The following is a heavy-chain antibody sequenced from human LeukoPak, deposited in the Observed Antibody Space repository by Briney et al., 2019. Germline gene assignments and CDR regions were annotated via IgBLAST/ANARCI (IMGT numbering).Heavy chain of an antibody. D-gene: IGHD1-26*01. CDR2: INSDGSST. CDR1: GFTFSSYW. V-gene: IGHV3-74*01. Sequence: PGGSLRLSCAASGFTFSSYWMHWVRHAPGKGLVWVSRINSDGSSTSYADSVKGQFTISRDNAKNTLYLQMNSLRAEDTAVYYCAREDEVGIYYYYYMDVWGKGTTVTVSS. CDR3: AREDEVGIYYYYYMDV. J-gene: IGHJ6*03.